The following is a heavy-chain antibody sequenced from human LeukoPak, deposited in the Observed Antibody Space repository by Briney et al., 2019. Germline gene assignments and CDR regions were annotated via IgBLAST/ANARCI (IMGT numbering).Heavy chain of an antibody. D-gene: IGHD4-17*01. J-gene: IGHJ4*02. CDR2: IYYSGTT. Sequence: SETLSLTCTVSGGSISSTSYYWGWIRQPPGKGLEWIGSIYYSGTTYYKPSLKSRLTISVDTSKNQFSLKLTSVTAADKAVYYCATPAGPFGDYDYWGQGTLVTVSS. CDR1: GGSISSTSYY. CDR3: ATPAGPFGDYDY. V-gene: IGHV4-39*01.